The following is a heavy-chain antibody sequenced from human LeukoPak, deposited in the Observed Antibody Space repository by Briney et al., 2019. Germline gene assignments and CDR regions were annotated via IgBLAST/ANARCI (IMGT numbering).Heavy chain of an antibody. CDR2: INHSGST. CDR1: GGSFSGYY. D-gene: IGHD3-22*01. Sequence: SETLSLTCAVYGGSFSGYYWSWIRQPPGKGLEWIGEINHSGSTNYNPSLKSRVTMSVDTSKNQFSLKLSSVTAADTAVYYCARWGYYYDSSGYSGDYWGQGTLVTVSS. CDR3: ARWGYYYDSSGYSGDY. J-gene: IGHJ4*02. V-gene: IGHV4-34*01.